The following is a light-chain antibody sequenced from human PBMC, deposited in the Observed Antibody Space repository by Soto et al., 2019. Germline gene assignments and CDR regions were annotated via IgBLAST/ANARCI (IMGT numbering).Light chain of an antibody. CDR1: RNLLHIDGYNY. CDR2: LGS. J-gene: IGKJ1*01. Sequence: DIVMTQSPLSLPITPGEPASISCRSSRNLLHIDGYNYLDWYLQKPGQSPQLLIYLGSYRASGVPDRVSGSRAGTDFTPSVGRVEAEDVGVYFCRRAVYGRTFGPGTK. CDR3: RRAVYGRT. V-gene: IGKV2-28*01.